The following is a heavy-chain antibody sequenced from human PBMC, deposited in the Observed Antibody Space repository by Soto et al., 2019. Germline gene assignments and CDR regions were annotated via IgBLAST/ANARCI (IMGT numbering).Heavy chain of an antibody. J-gene: IGHJ4*02. V-gene: IGHV3-23*01. Sequence: EVHLLESGGGVVQPGGSLRLSCVASGFNFKKFAMAWVRQAAGEGLEWVSGISCCGGSASYADSVKGRFSIARDDSKNPVSLQLNSLRVEDTAQYYCAKADGQQWLIPHLDNWGQGTLVTVS. CDR3: AKADGQQWLIPHLDN. CDR2: ISCCGGSA. CDR1: GFNFKKFA. D-gene: IGHD6-19*01.